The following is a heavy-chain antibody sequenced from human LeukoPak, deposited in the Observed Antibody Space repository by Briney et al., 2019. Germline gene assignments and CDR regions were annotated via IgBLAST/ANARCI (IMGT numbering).Heavy chain of an antibody. J-gene: IGHJ5*02. CDR3: ARGYSSSWYEDWFDP. V-gene: IGHV3-21*01. CDR2: ISSSSYI. D-gene: IGHD6-13*01. CDR1: GFTFSSYS. Sequence: GGSLRLSCAASGFTFSSYSMNWVRQAPGKGLEWVSYISSSSYIYYADSVKGRFTISRDNAKNSLYLQMNSLRAEDTAVYYCARGYSSSWYEDWFDPWGQGTLVTVSS.